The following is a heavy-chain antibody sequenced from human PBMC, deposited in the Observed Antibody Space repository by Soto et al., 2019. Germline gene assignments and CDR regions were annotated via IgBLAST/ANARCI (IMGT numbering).Heavy chain of an antibody. V-gene: IGHV1-69*13. CDR2: IIPIFGTA. CDR1: GGTFSSYA. J-gene: IGHJ6*02. CDR3: ARPQDTMVRGVILYNNYYYYGMDV. Sequence: ASVKVSCKASGGTFSSYAISWVRQAPGQGLEWMGGIIPIFGTANYAQKFQGRVTITADESTSTAYMGLSSLRSEDTAVYYCARPQDTMVRGVILYNNYYYYGMDVWGQGTTVTVSS. D-gene: IGHD3-10*01.